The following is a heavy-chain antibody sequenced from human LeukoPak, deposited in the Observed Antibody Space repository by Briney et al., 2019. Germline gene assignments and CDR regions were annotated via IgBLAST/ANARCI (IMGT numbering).Heavy chain of an antibody. J-gene: IGHJ4*02. CDR3: ARDSVVTLLLWFGELTFDY. Sequence: GGSLRLSCAASGFTFSSYGMHWVRQAPGKGLEWVAFIRYDGSNKYYADSVKGRFTISRDNSKNTLYLQMNSLRAEDTAVYYCARDSVVTLLLWFGELTFDYWGQGTLVTVSS. D-gene: IGHD3-10*01. CDR2: IRYDGSNK. V-gene: IGHV3-30*02. CDR1: GFTFSSYG.